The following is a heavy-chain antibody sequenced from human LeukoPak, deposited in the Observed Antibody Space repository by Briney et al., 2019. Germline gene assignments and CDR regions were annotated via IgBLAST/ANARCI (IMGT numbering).Heavy chain of an antibody. CDR2: INHSGST. D-gene: IGHD4-23*01. Sequence: SETLSLTFAVYGGSLSGYYWSWIRQPPGKGLEWIGEINHSGSTNYNPSLKSRVTISVDTSKNQFSLKLSSVTAADTAVYYCASFHGGNLLRPYYYYMDVWGKGTTVTVSS. J-gene: IGHJ6*03. CDR1: GGSLSGYY. CDR3: ASFHGGNLLRPYYYYMDV. V-gene: IGHV4-34*01.